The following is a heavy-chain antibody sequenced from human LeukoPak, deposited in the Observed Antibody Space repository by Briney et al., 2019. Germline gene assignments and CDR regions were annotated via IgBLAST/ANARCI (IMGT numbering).Heavy chain of an antibody. CDR1: GGSIISYY. CDR3: ARRGSSSWGDGNDY. D-gene: IGHD6-13*01. J-gene: IGHJ4*02. CDR2: IYYSGSA. Sequence: SGTLSLTCTVSGGSIISYYWSRIRQPPGQGLEWIGYIYYSGSANYNPSLKSRVTISVDTSKNQFSLKLSSVTAADTAVYYCARRGSSSWGDGNDYWGQGTLVTVSS. V-gene: IGHV4-59*08.